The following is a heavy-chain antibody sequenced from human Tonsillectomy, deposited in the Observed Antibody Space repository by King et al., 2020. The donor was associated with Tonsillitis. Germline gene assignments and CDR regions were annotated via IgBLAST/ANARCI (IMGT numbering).Heavy chain of an antibody. CDR1: GFTFSNYA. Sequence: VQLVESGGDLVQPGGSLRLSCVASGFTFSNYAMSWVRQAPGKGLEWVSVISASGDSTDYADSGKGRFTFSRDNSKNTLYLQMNSLRAEDTALYYGAKGDRYRSSSGFYFAYWGQGTLVAVSS. V-gene: IGHV3-23*04. CDR2: ISASGDST. CDR3: AKGDRYRSSSGFYFAY. J-gene: IGHJ4*02. D-gene: IGHD6-6*01.